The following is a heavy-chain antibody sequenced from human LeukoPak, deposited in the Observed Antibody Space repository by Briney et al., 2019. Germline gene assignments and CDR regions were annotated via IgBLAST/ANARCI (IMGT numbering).Heavy chain of an antibody. D-gene: IGHD4-17*01. CDR1: GGSLSSSGYY. Sequence: SETLSLTCAVSGGSLSSSGYYWGWIRQPPGKGLEWIGSIYYSGSAYYNSSLKSRVTIFVDTSQKQFSLEVTSVTAADTAVYYCARHFGDSHYFYGMDVWGQGTTVIVSS. J-gene: IGHJ6*02. V-gene: IGHV4-39*01. CDR2: IYYSGSA. CDR3: ARHFGDSHYFYGMDV.